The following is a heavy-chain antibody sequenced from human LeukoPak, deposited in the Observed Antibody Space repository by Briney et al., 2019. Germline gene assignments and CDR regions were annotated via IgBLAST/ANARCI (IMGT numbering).Heavy chain of an antibody. V-gene: IGHV1-24*01. CDR3: TTGKIYCSTTSCSDDY. D-gene: IGHD2-2*01. J-gene: IGHJ4*02. CDR2: FHPEDGET. Sequence: SVKVSCMVSGDTLTALSMHWVRQAPGKGLEWMGGFHPEDGETIYAQKFQGRVTMTEDTSTDTAYMELSSLRSDDTAVYYCTTGKIYCSTTSCSDDYWGQGTLVTVSS. CDR1: GDTLTALS.